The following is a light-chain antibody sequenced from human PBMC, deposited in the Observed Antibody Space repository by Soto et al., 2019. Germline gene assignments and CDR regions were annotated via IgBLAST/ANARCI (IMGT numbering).Light chain of an antibody. CDR1: TSNIGENS. CDR2: VTN. V-gene: IGLV1-44*01. J-gene: IGLJ1*01. Sequence: QSVLTQPPSVSGTPGQGGTISCSGSTSNIGENSVGWFQQLPGTAPKVVIYVTNKRPSGVPDRFSGSKSGTSAYLAISGLQSEDEADYYCAAWDGSLNGHVFGTGTKVTVL. CDR3: AAWDGSLNGHV.